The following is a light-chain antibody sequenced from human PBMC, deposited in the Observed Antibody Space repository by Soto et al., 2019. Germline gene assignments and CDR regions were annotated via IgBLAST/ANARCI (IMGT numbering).Light chain of an antibody. J-gene: IGLJ2*01. CDR2: DNN. CDR1: SSNIGNNY. CDR3: GTWDSSLSAVV. Sequence: QAVVTQPPSVSAAPGQKVTISCSGSSSNIGNNYVSWYQQLPGTAPKLLIYDNNKRPSGIPDRFSGSKSGTSATLGITGLQTGGEADYYCGTWDSSLSAVVFGGGTKVTVL. V-gene: IGLV1-51*01.